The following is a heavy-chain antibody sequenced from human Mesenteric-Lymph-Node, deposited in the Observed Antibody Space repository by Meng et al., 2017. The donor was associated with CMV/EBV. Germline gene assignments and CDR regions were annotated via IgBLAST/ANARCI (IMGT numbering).Heavy chain of an antibody. CDR2: IYYGGST. Sequence: SETLSLTCTVSGGSISNYYWSWIRQPPGKGLEWIGYIYYGGSTNYNPSLKSRVTISMDTSKNQFSLKLSSVTAADTAIYYCARDRSGYSSSSLDYYDGMDVWGQGTTVTVSS. J-gene: IGHJ6*02. CDR1: GGSISNYY. D-gene: IGHD6-6*01. V-gene: IGHV4-59*01. CDR3: ARDRSGYSSSSLDYYDGMDV.